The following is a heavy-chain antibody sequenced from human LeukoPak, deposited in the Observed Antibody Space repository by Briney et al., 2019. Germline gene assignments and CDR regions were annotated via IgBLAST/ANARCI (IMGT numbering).Heavy chain of an antibody. CDR3: ARDHSIAVAGPRGYYYGMDV. Sequence: PSETLSLTCTVSGAFISGSNFYCAWIRQSPGKGPEWIGSILYGGSTLYNPSLKSRVTISVDTSKNQFSLKLSSVTAADTAVYYCARDHSIAVAGPRGYYYGMDVWGQGTTVTVSS. J-gene: IGHJ6*02. CDR2: ILYGGST. CDR1: GAFISGSNFY. D-gene: IGHD6-19*01. V-gene: IGHV4-39*07.